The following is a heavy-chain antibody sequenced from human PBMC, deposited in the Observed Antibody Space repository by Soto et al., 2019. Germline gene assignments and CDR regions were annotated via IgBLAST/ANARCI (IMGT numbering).Heavy chain of an antibody. J-gene: IGHJ6*03. CDR3: ARDPRRIAAHVRPYYYMDV. V-gene: IGHV1-46*03. CDR1: GYTFTSYY. D-gene: IGHD6-6*01. CDR2: INPSGGST. Sequence: ASVKVSCKASGYTFTSYYMHWVRQAPGQGLEWMGIINPSGGSTSYAQKFQGRVTMTRDTSTSTVYMELSSLRSEDTAVYYCARDPRRIAAHVRPYYYMDVWGKGTTVNVS.